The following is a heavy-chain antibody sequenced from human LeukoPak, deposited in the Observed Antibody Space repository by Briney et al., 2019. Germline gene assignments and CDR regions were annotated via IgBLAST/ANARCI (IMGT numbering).Heavy chain of an antibody. Sequence: GSSVKVSCKASGVTFTTDSIIWVRQAPGQGLEWMGGIIPIFGTTNYAQKFQDRVTITTDESMTTAYMELSSLRSEDTAIYYCARDLDGGSSLAYWGQGTLVTVSS. CDR1: GVTFTTDS. V-gene: IGHV1-69*05. CDR2: IIPIFGTT. J-gene: IGHJ4*02. CDR3: ARDLDGGSSLAY. D-gene: IGHD1-26*01.